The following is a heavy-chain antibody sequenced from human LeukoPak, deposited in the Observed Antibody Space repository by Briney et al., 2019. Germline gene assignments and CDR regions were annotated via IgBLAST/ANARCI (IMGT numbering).Heavy chain of an antibody. CDR3: ARDYTHYDILTGRELFNWFDP. CDR1: GGSISSGSYY. CDR2: IYTSGST. J-gene: IGHJ5*02. V-gene: IGHV4-61*02. D-gene: IGHD3-9*01. Sequence: SETPSLTCTVSGGSISSGSYYWSWIRQPAGKGLEWIGRIYTSGSTNYNPSLKSRVTISVDTSKNQFSLKLSSVTAADTAVYYCARDYTHYDILTGRELFNWFDPWGQGTLVTVSS.